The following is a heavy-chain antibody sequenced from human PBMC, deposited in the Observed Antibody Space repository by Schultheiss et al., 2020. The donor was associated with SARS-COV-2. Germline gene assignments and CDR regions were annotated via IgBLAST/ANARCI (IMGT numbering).Heavy chain of an antibody. CDR2: ISSSGSTI. Sequence: GGSLRLSCAASGFTFSSYEMNWVRQAPGKGLEWVSYISSSGSTIYYADSVKGRFTISRDNAKNSLYLQMNSLRAEDTAVYYCARELAYCGGDCYPNWGQGTLVTVSS. CDR1: GFTFSSYE. J-gene: IGHJ4*02. D-gene: IGHD2-21*02. CDR3: ARELAYCGGDCYPN. V-gene: IGHV3-48*03.